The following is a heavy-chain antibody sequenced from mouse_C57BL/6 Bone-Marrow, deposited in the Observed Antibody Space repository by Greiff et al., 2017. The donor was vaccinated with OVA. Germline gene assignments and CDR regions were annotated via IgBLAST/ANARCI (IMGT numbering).Heavy chain of an antibody. Sequence: EVHLVESGGGLVQSGRSLRLSCATSGFTFSDFYMEWVRQAPGKGLEWIAASRNKANDYTTEYSASVKVRFIVSRDTSQSILYLQMNALRAEDTAIYYFARDADWPMDYWGQGTSVTVSS. J-gene: IGHJ4*01. V-gene: IGHV7-1*01. CDR2: SRNKANDYTT. CDR3: ARDADWPMDY. CDR1: GFTFSDFY. D-gene: IGHD4-1*01.